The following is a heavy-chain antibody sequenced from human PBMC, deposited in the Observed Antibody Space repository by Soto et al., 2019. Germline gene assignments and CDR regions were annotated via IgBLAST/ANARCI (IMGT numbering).Heavy chain of an antibody. CDR3: ARGLRWLDY. V-gene: IGHV1-18*01. J-gene: IGHJ4*02. Sequence: ASVKVSCKASGYTFHNYGVNWVRQAPGHGLEWMGRISAYNYNTHYAQNFEGRVTISVDTSKNQFSLKLNSVTAADTAVYYCARGLRWLDYWGQGTLVTVSS. CDR1: GYTFHNYG. D-gene: IGHD2-21*01. CDR2: ISAYNYNT.